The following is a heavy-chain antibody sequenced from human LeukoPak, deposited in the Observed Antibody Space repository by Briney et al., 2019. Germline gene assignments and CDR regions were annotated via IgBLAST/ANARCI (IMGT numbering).Heavy chain of an antibody. CDR3: TRLFLPAAPAAFVI. CDR1: GGSMTSDY. Sequence: SETLSLTCTVSGGSMTSDYWSWIRQSAGKGLEWIGRINTSGTTNYNPSLRSRVSMSLDTSKNQFSLKVSSVTAADTAVYYCTRLFLPAAPAAFVIWGQGKMVTVSS. CDR2: INTSGTT. J-gene: IGHJ3*02. V-gene: IGHV4-4*07. D-gene: IGHD2-2*01.